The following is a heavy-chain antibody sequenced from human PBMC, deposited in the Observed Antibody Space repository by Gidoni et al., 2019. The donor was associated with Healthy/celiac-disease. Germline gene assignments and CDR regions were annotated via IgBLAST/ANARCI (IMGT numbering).Heavy chain of an antibody. CDR3: ARDRGVLAVDGYDYYYYGMDV. J-gene: IGHJ6*02. D-gene: IGHD6-19*01. Sequence: EVQLVESGGGLVQPGGSLRIACAASCVSFSRYEVNLFRQAPGKGLGWVSYISSIGIPIYYADSVKGRVTISRDNAKNSLYLQMNSLRAEDTAVYYCARDRGVLAVDGYDYYYYGMDVWGQGTTVTVSS. CDR1: CVSFSRYE. V-gene: IGHV3-48*03. CDR2: ISSIGIPI.